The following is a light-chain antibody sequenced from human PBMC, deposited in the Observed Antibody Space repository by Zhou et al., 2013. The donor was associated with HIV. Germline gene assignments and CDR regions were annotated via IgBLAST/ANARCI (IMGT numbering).Light chain of an antibody. CDR1: QSIAGF. J-gene: IGKJ3*01. CDR3: QQTYSSPRFT. CDR2: AAS. Sequence: DIQMTQSPSSLSASVGDRVTITCRASQSIAGFLNWYQQKPGKAPRLLIAAASSLQSGVPSRFSGSESGTDFTLTISSLQPDDFATYYCQQTYSSPRFTFGPGTKVDVK. V-gene: IGKV1-39*01.